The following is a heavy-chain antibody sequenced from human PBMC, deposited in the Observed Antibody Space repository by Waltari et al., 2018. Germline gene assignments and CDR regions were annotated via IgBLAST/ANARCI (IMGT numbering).Heavy chain of an antibody. CDR1: GFTFSSYA. CDR2: ISGSGYST. V-gene: IGHV3-23*04. D-gene: IGHD6-13*01. CDR3: AKDFDIAAARGHFDY. Sequence: EVQMVESGGGLVQPGGSLRLSCAASGFTFSSYAMSWVRPAPGKGLEWVSVISGSGYSTYYADSVKGRFTISRDNSKNTLYLQMNSLRAEDTAVYYCAKDFDIAAARGHFDYWGQGTLVTVSS. J-gene: IGHJ4*02.